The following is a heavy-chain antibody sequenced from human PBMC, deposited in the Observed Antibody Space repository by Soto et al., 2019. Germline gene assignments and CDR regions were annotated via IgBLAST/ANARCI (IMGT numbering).Heavy chain of an antibody. V-gene: IGHV3-15*01. CDR3: TTALPVVPAGEGDNWFDP. J-gene: IGHJ5*02. CDR1: GFTFSNAW. CDR2: IKSKTDGGTT. D-gene: IGHD2-2*01. Sequence: GGSLRLSCAASGFTFSNAWMSWVRQAPGKWLEWVGRIKSKTDGGTTDYAAPVKGRFTISRDDSKNTLYLQMNSLKTEDTAVYYCTTALPVVPAGEGDNWFDPWGQGTLVTVSS.